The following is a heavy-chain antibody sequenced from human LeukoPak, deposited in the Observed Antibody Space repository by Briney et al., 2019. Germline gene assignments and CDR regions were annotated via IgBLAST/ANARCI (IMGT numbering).Heavy chain of an antibody. CDR1: GYTFTSYA. D-gene: IGHD3-22*01. CDR2: INTNTGNP. CDR3: ARDFPGDYDSSGPDY. Sequence: GASVKVSCKASGYTFTSYAMNWVRQAPGQGLEWMGWINTNTGNPTYAQGFTGRFVFSLDTSVSTAYLQISSLKAEDTAVYYCARDFPGDYDSSGPDYWGQGTLVTVSS. V-gene: IGHV7-4-1*02. J-gene: IGHJ4*02.